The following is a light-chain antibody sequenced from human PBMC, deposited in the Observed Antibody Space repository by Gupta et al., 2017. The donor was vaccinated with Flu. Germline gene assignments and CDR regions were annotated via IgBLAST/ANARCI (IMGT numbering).Light chain of an antibody. CDR2: SAS. CDR1: QTISTF. CDR3: QQSDTTPFT. Sequence: DLQLTQSPSSLSPSVGDRVTITCRASQTISTFLDWYQQKPGKAPNLLIYSASNLQSGVPSRFSGGGSGTDFTLTISGLQLEDFATYYCQQSDTTPFTFGPGTKVDIK. J-gene: IGKJ3*01. V-gene: IGKV1-39*01.